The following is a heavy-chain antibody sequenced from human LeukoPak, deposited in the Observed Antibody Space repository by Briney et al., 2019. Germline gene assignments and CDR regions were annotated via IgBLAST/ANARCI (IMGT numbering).Heavy chain of an antibody. CDR2: ISGSGDTI. J-gene: IGHJ6*03. D-gene: IGHD3-3*01. CDR3: ARDPTPSPYDFWSGYARYYYYMDV. CDR1: GFAVSSSE. V-gene: IGHV3-48*03. Sequence: GGSLRLSCAACGFAVSSSEMNWVRQAPGRGPEWLSYISGSGDTIYYAESLQRRFTISRDNAKNSLYLQMNRLRDEDTAVYYCARDPTPSPYDFWSGYARYYYYMDVWGKGTTVTVSS.